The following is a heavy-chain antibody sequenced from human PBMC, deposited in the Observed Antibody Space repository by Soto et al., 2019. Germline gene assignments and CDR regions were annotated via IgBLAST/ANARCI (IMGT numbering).Heavy chain of an antibody. CDR2: ISYDGSNK. J-gene: IGHJ6*02. V-gene: IGHV3-30-3*01. Sequence: VQLVESGGGVVQPGRSLRLSCAASGFTFSSYAMHWVRQAPGKGLEWVAVISYDGSNKYYADSVKGRFTISRDNSKNTLYLQMNSLRAEDTAVYYCARDLFTRGATYYYYGMDVWGQGTTVTVSS. D-gene: IGHD1-26*01. CDR3: ARDLFTRGATYYYYGMDV. CDR1: GFTFSSYA.